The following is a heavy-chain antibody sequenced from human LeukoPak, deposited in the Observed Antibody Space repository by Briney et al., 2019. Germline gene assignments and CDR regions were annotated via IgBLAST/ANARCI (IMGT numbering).Heavy chain of an antibody. J-gene: IGHJ4*02. V-gene: IGHV1-8*02. CDR3: ARHGGNGDDY. D-gene: IGHD3-10*01. CDR1: GYTFTNYG. CDR2: MNPNSGNT. Sequence: ASVKVSCKASGYTFTNYGITWVRQATGQGLEWMGWMNPNSGNTGYAQKFQGRVTMTRNTSISTAYMKLSSLRSEDTAVYYCARHGGNGDDYWGQGTLVTVSS.